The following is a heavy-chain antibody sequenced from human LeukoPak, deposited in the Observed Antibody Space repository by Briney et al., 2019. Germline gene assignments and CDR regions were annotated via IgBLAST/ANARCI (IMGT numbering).Heavy chain of an antibody. CDR3: AKGVPGSGWYSGFDAFDV. D-gene: IGHD6-19*01. Sequence: GGSLRLSCAASGFSFSAYAMSWVRQAPGKGLEWVSGISGSGGRTYYTDSVKGRFTISRDNSKDTLYLQMSSLRDEDTAVYYCAKGVPGSGWYSGFDAFDVCGQGTVVTVSS. CDR2: ISGSGGRT. CDR1: GFSFSAYA. J-gene: IGHJ3*01. V-gene: IGHV3-23*01.